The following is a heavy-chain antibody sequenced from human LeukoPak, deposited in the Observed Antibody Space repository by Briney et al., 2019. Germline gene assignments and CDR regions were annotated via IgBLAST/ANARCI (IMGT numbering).Heavy chain of an antibody. CDR1: GYLFTSYD. CDR2: MNPNSGNT. J-gene: IGHJ4*02. D-gene: IGHD7-27*01. CDR3: VRGPDGESDS. Sequence: ASVKVSCKTSGYLFTSYDINWVRQASGQGLEWMGWMNPNSGNTGYAQKFQGRLSMSRNVATRTAFMELTSLRPEDTAIYYCVRGPDGESDSWGQGTLVTVSS. V-gene: IGHV1-8*01.